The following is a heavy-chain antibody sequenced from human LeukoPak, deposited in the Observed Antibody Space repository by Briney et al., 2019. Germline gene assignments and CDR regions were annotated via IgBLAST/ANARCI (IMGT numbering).Heavy chain of an antibody. CDR3: VTWIIVSAIPSGVDI. CDR2: INPITGVT. J-gene: IGHJ3*02. V-gene: IGHV1-2*02. Sequence: GASVKVSCKASGYTFTDYFIHWVRQAPGQELEWMGWINPITGVTLYAQKFQGRLAMTRDTSTSTANMELRSLRSDDTAVYYCVTWIIVSAIPSGVDIWGQGTMVTVSS. CDR1: GYTFTDYF. D-gene: IGHD2-15*01.